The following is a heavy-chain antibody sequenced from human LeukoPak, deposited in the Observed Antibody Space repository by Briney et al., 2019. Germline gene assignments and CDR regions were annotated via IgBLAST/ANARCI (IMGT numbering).Heavy chain of an antibody. CDR3: AKRSMVRGNYGMDV. V-gene: IGHV3-23*01. CDR1: GFAFSSYA. CDR2: ISGSGGST. Sequence: PGGSLRLSCAASGFAFSSYAMSWVRQAPGKGLEWVSAISGSGGSTYYADSVKGRFTISRDNSKNTLYLQMNSLRAEDTAVYYCAKRSMVRGNYGMDVWGQGTTVTVSS. D-gene: IGHD3-10*01. J-gene: IGHJ6*02.